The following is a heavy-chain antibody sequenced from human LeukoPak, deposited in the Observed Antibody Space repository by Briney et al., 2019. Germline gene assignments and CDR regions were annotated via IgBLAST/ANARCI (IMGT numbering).Heavy chain of an antibody. Sequence: VGSLRLSCAASGFTFSSYAMHWVRQAPGKGLEWVAVISYDGSNKYYADSVKGRFTISRDNSKNTLYLQMNSLRAEDTAVYYCARDPRVATISYWFDPWGQGTLVTVSS. D-gene: IGHD5-12*01. CDR2: ISYDGSNK. CDR1: GFTFSSYA. CDR3: ARDPRVATISYWFDP. V-gene: IGHV3-30-3*01. J-gene: IGHJ5*02.